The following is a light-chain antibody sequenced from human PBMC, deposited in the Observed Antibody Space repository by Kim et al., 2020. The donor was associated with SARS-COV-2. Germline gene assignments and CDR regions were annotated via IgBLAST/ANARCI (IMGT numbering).Light chain of an antibody. J-gene: IGKJ1*01. CDR3: QKTSSVPQT. CDR1: ESVTTY. V-gene: IGKV1-39*01. CDR2: AAS. Sequence: DIQMTQSPSSLSVSVGDRVTITCRASESVTTYLNWYQQKPGKAPKLLIYAASTLQSGVPSRFSGSGSGTDFTLTITSLQAEDVATYYCQKTSSVPQTFGQGTKVDIK.